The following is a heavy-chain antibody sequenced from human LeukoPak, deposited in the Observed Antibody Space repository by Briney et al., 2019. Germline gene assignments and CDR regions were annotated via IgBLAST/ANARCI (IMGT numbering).Heavy chain of an antibody. CDR2: ISSSGSTI. J-gene: IGHJ4*02. Sequence: GGSLRLSCAASGFTFSSYEMNWVRQAPGKGLEWVSYISSSGSTIYYADSVKGRFTISRDNAKNSLYLQMNSLRAEDTAVYYCARESVLDYDFWSGYYTGLGYFDYWGQGTLVTVSS. V-gene: IGHV3-48*03. CDR3: ARESVLDYDFWSGYYTGLGYFDY. CDR1: GFTFSSYE. D-gene: IGHD3-3*01.